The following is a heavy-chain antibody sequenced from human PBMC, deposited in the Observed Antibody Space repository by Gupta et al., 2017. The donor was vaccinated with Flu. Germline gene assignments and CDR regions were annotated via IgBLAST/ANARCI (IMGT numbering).Heavy chain of an antibody. CDR3: ARDFPYYGDYGVDYYYGMDV. J-gene: IGHJ6*02. Sequence: EVQLVESGGGLVQPGGSLRLSCAASGFTFSSYEMTWVRQAPGKGLEGVSYISSSGSTIYYADSVKGRFTISRDNAKNSLYLQMNSLRAEDTAVYYCARDFPYYGDYGVDYYYGMDVWGQGTTVTVSS. V-gene: IGHV3-48*03. CDR2: ISSSGSTI. CDR1: GFTFSSYE. D-gene: IGHD4-17*01.